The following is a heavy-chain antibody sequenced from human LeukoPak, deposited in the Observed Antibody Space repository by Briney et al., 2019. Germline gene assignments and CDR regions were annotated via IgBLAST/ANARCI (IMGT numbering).Heavy chain of an antibody. Sequence: SETLSLTCTVSGGSISSYYWSWIRQPPGKGLEWIGYIYYSGSTNYNPSLKSRVTISVDTSKNQFSLKLSSVTAADTAVYYGARGKMGAITYYDFWSGGGIIDYWGQGTLVTVSS. J-gene: IGHJ4*02. CDR2: IYYSGST. V-gene: IGHV4-59*08. D-gene: IGHD3-3*01. CDR3: ARGKMGAITYYDFWSGGGIIDY. CDR1: GGSISSYY.